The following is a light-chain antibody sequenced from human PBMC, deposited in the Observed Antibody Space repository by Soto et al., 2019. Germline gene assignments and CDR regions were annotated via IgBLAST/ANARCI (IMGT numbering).Light chain of an antibody. CDR1: QSVSSN. CDR2: GAS. V-gene: IGKV3-20*01. CDR3: QQYGSSPPWT. J-gene: IGKJ1*01. Sequence: EIVMTQSPATLSVSPGEGATLSCRASQSVSSNLAWYQHKPGQAPRLLIYGASSRATGIPDRFSGSGSGTDFTLTISRLEPEDFAVYYCQQYGSSPPWTFGQGTKVEIK.